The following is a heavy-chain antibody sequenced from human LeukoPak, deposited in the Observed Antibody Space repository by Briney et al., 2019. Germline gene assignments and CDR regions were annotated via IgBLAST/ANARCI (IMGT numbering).Heavy chain of an antibody. V-gene: IGHV3-23*01. CDR2: ISGSGGST. Sequence: GGSLRLSCAASGFTFSSYAMSWVRPAPGKGLEWVSAISGSGGSTYYADSVKGRFTISRDNSKNTLYLQMNSLRAEDTAVYYCAKEDTNDISPRNYYGMDVWGQGTTVTVSS. CDR3: AKEDTNDISPRNYYGMDV. D-gene: IGHD3-9*01. J-gene: IGHJ6*02. CDR1: GFTFSSYA.